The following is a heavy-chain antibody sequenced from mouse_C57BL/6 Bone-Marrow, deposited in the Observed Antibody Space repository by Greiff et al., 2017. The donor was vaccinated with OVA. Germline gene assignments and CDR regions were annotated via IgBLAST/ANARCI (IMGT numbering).Heavy chain of an antibody. CDR3: AREDYYSFAD. D-gene: IGHD1-1*01. CDR1: GYSFTGYF. Sequence: EVQLQQSGPELVKPGDSVKISCKAPGYSFTGYFMNWVMQSHGKSLEWIGRINPYNGDTFYNQKFKGKATLTVDKSSSTAHMELRSLTSEDSAVYDGAREDYYSFADWGQGTLVTVSA. CDR2: INPYNGDT. V-gene: IGHV1-20*01. J-gene: IGHJ3*01.